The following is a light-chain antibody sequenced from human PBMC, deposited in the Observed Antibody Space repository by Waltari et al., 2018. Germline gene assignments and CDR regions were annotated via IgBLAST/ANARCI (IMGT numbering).Light chain of an antibody. CDR1: PGSFAPSTY. V-gene: IGLV8-61*01. CDR2: STN. Sequence: QTVGTQEQSSPVVPGGAGELPCCFMPGSFAPSTYPSWYRQTPGQAPRTLIYSTNTRSSGVPDRFSGSILGNKAALTITGAQADDESDYYCGLYVGSGIWVFGGGTKLTVL. CDR3: GLYVGSGIWV. J-gene: IGLJ3*02.